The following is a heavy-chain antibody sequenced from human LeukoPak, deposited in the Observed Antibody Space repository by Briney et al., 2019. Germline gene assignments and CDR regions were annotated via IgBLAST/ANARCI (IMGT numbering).Heavy chain of an antibody. D-gene: IGHD2-2*01. CDR1: GFTFSSYS. Sequence: GGSLRLSCAASGFTFSSYSMNWVRQAPGKGLEWVSSISGSSSYIYYADSVKGRFTISRDNAKNSLHLQMNSLRAEDTAVYYCAKGASDIVVVTSIYYFDYWGQGTLVTVSS. V-gene: IGHV3-21*01. J-gene: IGHJ4*02. CDR2: ISGSSSYI. CDR3: AKGASDIVVVTSIYYFDY.